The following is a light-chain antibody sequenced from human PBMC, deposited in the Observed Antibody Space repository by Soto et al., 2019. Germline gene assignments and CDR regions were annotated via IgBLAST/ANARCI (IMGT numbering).Light chain of an antibody. Sequence: QMPQSQSSLSASVGDRVTITCRASQGIRNDLGWYQQKPGKAPKLLIYKASSLESGVPSRFSGSGSGTEFTLTISSLQPDDFATYYCQQYNSYPWTFGQGTKVDIK. V-gene: IGKV1-17*01. J-gene: IGKJ1*01. CDR2: KAS. CDR3: QQYNSYPWT. CDR1: QGIRND.